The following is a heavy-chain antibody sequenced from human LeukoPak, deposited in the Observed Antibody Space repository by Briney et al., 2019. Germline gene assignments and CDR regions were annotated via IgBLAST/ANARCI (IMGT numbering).Heavy chain of an antibody. CDR3: AKDPYSSGWSVYFDY. D-gene: IGHD6-19*01. CDR1: GFTFTSYG. V-gene: IGHV3-30*18. J-gene: IGHJ4*02. Sequence: GGSLRLSCAASGFTFTSYGMHRVRHAPRQGLECVAVISYDGSNKYCGDSVKGRFTICRDNSKNTLYLQMNSLRAEDTAVYYCAKDPYSSGWSVYFDYWGQGTLVTVSS. CDR2: ISYDGSNK.